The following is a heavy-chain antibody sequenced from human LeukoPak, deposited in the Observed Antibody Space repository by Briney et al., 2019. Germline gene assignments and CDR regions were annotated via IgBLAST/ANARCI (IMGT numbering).Heavy chain of an antibody. Sequence: ASVTVSCKASGYTFTGYYTHWVRQAPGQGLEWMGWINPNSGGTDYAQKFQGRVTMTRDTSISTAYMELSRLTSDDTAVYYCARSDIVASPGDYWGQGTLVTVSS. CDR1: GYTFTGYY. D-gene: IGHD5-12*01. J-gene: IGHJ4*02. V-gene: IGHV1-2*02. CDR3: ARSDIVASPGDY. CDR2: INPNSGGT.